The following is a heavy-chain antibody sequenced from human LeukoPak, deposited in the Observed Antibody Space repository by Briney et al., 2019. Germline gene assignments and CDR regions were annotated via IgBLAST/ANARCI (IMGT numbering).Heavy chain of an antibody. CDR2: IYTSGST. CDR3: ARVVLWFGELSSYFDY. V-gene: IGHV4-4*07. J-gene: IGHJ4*02. Sequence: PSETLSLTCTVSGGSISSYYWSWIRQPAGKGLEWIGRIYTSGSTNYNPSLKSRVTMSVDTSKNQFSLKLSSVTAADTAVYYCARVVLWFGELSSYFDYWGQGTLVTVSS. CDR1: GGSISSYY. D-gene: IGHD3-10*01.